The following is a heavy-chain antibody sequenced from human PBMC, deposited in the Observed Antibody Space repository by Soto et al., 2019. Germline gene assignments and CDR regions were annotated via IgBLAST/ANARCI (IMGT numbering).Heavy chain of an antibody. D-gene: IGHD2-2*01. CDR3: ARPIVVVPAATSYYYYGMDV. Sequence: QVQLVQSGAEVKKPGSSVKVSCKASGGTFSSYAISWVRQAPGQGLEWMGGIIPIFGTENYAQKFQGRVTITADESTSTAYMELSSLRSEDTAVYYCARPIVVVPAATSYYYYGMDVWGQGTTVTVSS. CDR2: IIPIFGTE. J-gene: IGHJ6*02. V-gene: IGHV1-69*01. CDR1: GGTFSSYA.